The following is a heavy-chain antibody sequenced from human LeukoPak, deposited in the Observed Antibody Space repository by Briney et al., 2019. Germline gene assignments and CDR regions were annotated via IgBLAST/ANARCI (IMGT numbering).Heavy chain of an antibody. V-gene: IGHV1-18*01. CDR3: ARDLTRASIGYSNHMNY. J-gene: IGHJ4*02. Sequence: ASVKVSCKASGYTFTSYGISWVRQAPGQGLEWMGWISAYNGNTNYAQKLQGRVTMTIDTSTSTAYMELRSLRSDDTAVYYCARDLTRASIGYSNHMNYWGQGTLVTVSS. D-gene: IGHD4-11*01. CDR2: ISAYNGNT. CDR1: GYTFTSYG.